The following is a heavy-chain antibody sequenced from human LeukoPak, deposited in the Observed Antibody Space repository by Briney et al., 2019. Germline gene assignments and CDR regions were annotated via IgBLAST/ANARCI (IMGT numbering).Heavy chain of an antibody. V-gene: IGHV3-74*01. CDR1: GLTFSSHW. D-gene: IGHD6-13*01. CDR3: ARGGYSSSWYGDY. Sequence: GXXLXLSXAASGLTFSSHWMHWVRHAGGKGRVWVSRITNDGSSTTYADCVKGRFTISRDNAKNSLYLQMNSLRAEDTAVYYCARGGYSSSWYGDYWGQGTLVTVSS. J-gene: IGHJ4*02. CDR2: ITNDGSST.